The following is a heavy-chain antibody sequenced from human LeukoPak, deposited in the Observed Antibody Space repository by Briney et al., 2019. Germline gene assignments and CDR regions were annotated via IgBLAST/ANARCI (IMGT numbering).Heavy chain of an antibody. Sequence: GGSLRLSCAASGFTFSSYGMHWVRQAPGKGLEWVAVISYDGSNKYYADSVEGRFTISRDNSKNTLYLQMNSLRAEDTAVYYCAKDIGQLWYFYYYYYGMDVWGKGTTVTVSS. V-gene: IGHV3-30*18. D-gene: IGHD5-18*01. J-gene: IGHJ6*04. CDR1: GFTFSSYG. CDR3: AKDIGQLWYFYYYYYGMDV. CDR2: ISYDGSNK.